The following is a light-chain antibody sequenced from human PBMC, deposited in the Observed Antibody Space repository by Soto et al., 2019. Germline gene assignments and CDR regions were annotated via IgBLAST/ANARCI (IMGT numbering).Light chain of an antibody. CDR3: QQYKNRPPST. V-gene: IGKV3-15*01. Sequence: ELVSKQRPLILSVYPAEGATLSCRAXPSLNSRLAWYRQKPGQATRIXIXGEXTRATGIPARFIGSGSGREFTLTLSSLLSEEFAVYYCQQYKNRPPSTFGQGTRLEIK. CDR2: GEX. CDR1: PSLNSR. J-gene: IGKJ5*01.